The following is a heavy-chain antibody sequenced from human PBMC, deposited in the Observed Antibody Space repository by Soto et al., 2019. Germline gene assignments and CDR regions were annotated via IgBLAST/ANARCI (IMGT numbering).Heavy chain of an antibody. D-gene: IGHD4-17*01. CDR2: INAGNGNT. Sequence: ASVKVSCKASGYTFTSYAMHWVRQAPGQRLEWMGWINAGNGNTKYSQKFQGRVTITRDTSASTAYMELSSLRSEDTAVYYCARDLVQGDYQYYYYYYGMDVWGQGTTVTVSS. J-gene: IGHJ6*02. CDR3: ARDLVQGDYQYYYYYYGMDV. V-gene: IGHV1-3*01. CDR1: GYTFTSYA.